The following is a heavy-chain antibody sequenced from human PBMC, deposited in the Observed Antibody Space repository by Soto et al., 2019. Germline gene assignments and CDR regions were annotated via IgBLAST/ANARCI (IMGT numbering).Heavy chain of an antibody. D-gene: IGHD4-17*01. V-gene: IGHV4-61*01. CDR3: ARGDYGGNYDY. J-gene: IGHJ4*02. CDR2: IYYSGST. Sequence: SETLSPTCTVSGGSVVSGSYYWIGIRQPPGKGLELIGYIYYSGSTNYNPSLKSRVSISVDTSKNQFSLKLSSVTAADTAVYYCARGDYGGNYDYWGQGTLVTVSS. CDR1: GGSVVSGSYY.